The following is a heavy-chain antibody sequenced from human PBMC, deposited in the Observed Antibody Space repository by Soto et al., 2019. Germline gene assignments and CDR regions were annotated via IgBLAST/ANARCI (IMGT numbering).Heavy chain of an antibody. CDR2: INHSGTV. Sequence: QVHLQQWGAGLLKPSETLSLTCAVNGGAFNGYYWTWIRQSPGQGLQWIGEINHSGTVDYNPSLKSRVTFPIDTSKQQYSLTLPSVTAADTTVDYCARAGAALVRGSIGGVDYGGQGTLVTVSS. V-gene: IGHV4-34*01. J-gene: IGHJ4*02. CDR3: ARAGAALVRGSIGGVDY. CDR1: GGAFNGYY. D-gene: IGHD3-10*01.